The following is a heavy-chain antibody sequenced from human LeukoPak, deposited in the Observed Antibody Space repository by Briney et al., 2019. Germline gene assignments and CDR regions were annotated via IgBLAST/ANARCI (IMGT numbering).Heavy chain of an antibody. CDR2: IHYSGST. J-gene: IGHJ4*02. CDR1: GGSISSSSYY. CDR3: ARSTQWLVPLSI. V-gene: IGHV4-39*01. Sequence: SETLSLTCTVSGGSISSSSYYWGWIRQPPGKGLEWIGSIHYSGSTYYNPSLKSRVTISVDTSKNQFSLKLSSVTAADTAVYYCARSTQWLVPLSIWGQGTLVTVSS. D-gene: IGHD6-19*01.